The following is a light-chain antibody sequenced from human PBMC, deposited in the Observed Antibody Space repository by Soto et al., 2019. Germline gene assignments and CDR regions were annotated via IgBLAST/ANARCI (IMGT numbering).Light chain of an antibody. CDR3: QQHNQWPIT. V-gene: IGKV3-11*01. CDR2: DTS. J-gene: IGKJ5*01. CDR1: QSVSSY. Sequence: EIVLTRSPAPLSLSPCERATLSGRAIQSVSSYLAWYQQKPGQAPRLLIYDTSNWATGIPARFSGSGSGTEFTLTINSLQSEDSAVYYCQQHNQWPITFGQGTRLEIK.